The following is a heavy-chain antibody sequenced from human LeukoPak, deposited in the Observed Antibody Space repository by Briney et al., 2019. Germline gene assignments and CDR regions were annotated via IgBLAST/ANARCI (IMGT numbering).Heavy chain of an antibody. Sequence: PGGSLRLSCAASGFTFSSYAVSWVRQAPGKGLVWVSRISGDGRITRNADSVKGRFFISRDNAKNTLYLQMNSLRAEDTAVYYCARGGSPPEALGDTFDIWGQGTMVTVSS. V-gene: IGHV3-74*01. CDR2: ISGDGRIT. CDR1: GFTFSSYA. J-gene: IGHJ3*02. D-gene: IGHD1-26*01. CDR3: ARGGSPPEALGDTFDI.